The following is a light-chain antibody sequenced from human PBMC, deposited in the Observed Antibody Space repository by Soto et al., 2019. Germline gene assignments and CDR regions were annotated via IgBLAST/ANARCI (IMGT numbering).Light chain of an antibody. CDR1: QTISSSF. Sequence: EIVLTQSPGTLSLSPGERATLSCRASQTISSSFLAWYQQKPGQAPRLLIYRASRRAPGIPDRFSGSGSWTDLTITISRLEPADFAVYYCHQFGSSPLDTFGHGTKVEIK. CDR2: RAS. J-gene: IGKJ3*01. CDR3: HQFGSSPLDT. V-gene: IGKV3-20*01.